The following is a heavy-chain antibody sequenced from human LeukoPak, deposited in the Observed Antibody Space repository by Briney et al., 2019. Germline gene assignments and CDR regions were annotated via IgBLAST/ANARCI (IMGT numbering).Heavy chain of an antibody. CDR3: ARFISWNDSGFDY. V-gene: IGHV4-34*01. CDR2: INHSGST. CDR1: GGSFSGYY. D-gene: IGHD1-1*01. J-gene: IGHJ4*02. Sequence: SETLSLTCAVYGGSFSGYYWSWIRQPPGKGLEWIGEINHSGSTNYNPSLKSRVTISVDTSKNHFSLKLSSVTAADTAVYYCARFISWNDSGFDYWGQGTLVTVSS.